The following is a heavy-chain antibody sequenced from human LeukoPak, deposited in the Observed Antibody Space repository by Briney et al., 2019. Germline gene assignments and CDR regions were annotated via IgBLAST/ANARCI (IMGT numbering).Heavy chain of an antibody. V-gene: IGHV3-11*06. CDR3: ARENPGGGSDY. Sequence: GGSLRLSCAASGFTFSDYYMSWIRQAPGKGLEWVSHITSSGSYTNYADAVKGRFTISRDNSKNTLYLQMGSLRAEDMAVYYCARENPGGGSDYWGQGTLVTVSS. CDR1: GFTFSDYY. D-gene: IGHD5-24*01. J-gene: IGHJ4*02. CDR2: ITSSGSYT.